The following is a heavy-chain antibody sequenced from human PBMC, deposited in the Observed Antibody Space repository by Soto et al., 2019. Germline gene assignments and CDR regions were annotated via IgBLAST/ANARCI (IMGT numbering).Heavy chain of an antibody. Sequence: ASVNVSCKSSGYTFTNYYVAWVRRAPGQGLQCMGWISFSKGKTYYEQSFQGRVTMATDTVTTTGYMEVRSLRSDDTAVYYCARKGYIGNFGLDIWGQGTTVTVSS. CDR1: GYTFTNYY. J-gene: IGHJ6*02. CDR2: ISFSKGKT. D-gene: IGHD5-12*01. CDR3: ARKGYIGNFGLDI. V-gene: IGHV1-18*01.